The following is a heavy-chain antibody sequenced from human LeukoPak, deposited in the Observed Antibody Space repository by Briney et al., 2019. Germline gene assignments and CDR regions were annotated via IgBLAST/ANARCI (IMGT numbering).Heavy chain of an antibody. CDR1: GFSLSTSGVG. Sequence: SGPTLVNPTQTLTLTCTFSGFSLSTSGVGVGWIRQPPGKALEWLALIYWDDGKRYSPSLKSRLTITKDTSKNQVVLTVTNMDPVDTATYYCARIPMVRGLRGGDYFDYWGQGTLVTVSS. V-gene: IGHV2-5*02. J-gene: IGHJ4*02. CDR2: IYWDDGK. CDR3: ARIPMVRGLRGGDYFDY. D-gene: IGHD3-10*01.